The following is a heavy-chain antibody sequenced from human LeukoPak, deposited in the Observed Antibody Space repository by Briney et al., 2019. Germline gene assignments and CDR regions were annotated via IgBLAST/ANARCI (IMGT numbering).Heavy chain of an antibody. D-gene: IGHD3-10*01. J-gene: IGHJ5*02. CDR3: AREQYYYGSGSGWFDP. CDR1: GGSINGFY. V-gene: IGHV4-4*07. Sequence: PSETLSLTCTVSGGSINGFYWNWIRQPAGKRLEWIGRIYSSGGTDYNPSLKSRVTMSVDTSKNQFSLKLSSVTAADTAVYYCAREQYYYGSGSGWFDPWGQGTLVTVSS. CDR2: IYSSGGT.